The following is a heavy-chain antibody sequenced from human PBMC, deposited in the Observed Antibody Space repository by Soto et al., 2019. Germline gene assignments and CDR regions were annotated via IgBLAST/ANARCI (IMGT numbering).Heavy chain of an antibody. CDR3: AKAAATYYCSGGYCYNYYFDS. J-gene: IGHJ4*02. CDR2: ISYDGSNK. CDR1: GFTFSNYD. D-gene: IGHD2-15*01. Sequence: QVQLVESGGGVIQPGRSLRLSCAASGFTFSNYDVHWVRQAPGKGLEWVAVISYDGSNKYYADSVRGRFTISRDNSKNTLYLQMNSLRADDTAVYYCAKAAATYYCSGGYCYNYYFDSWGQGTLVTVSS. V-gene: IGHV3-30*18.